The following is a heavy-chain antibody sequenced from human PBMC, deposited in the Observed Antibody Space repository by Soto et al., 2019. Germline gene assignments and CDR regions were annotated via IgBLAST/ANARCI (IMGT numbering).Heavy chain of an antibody. CDR2: ISHSGDNT. D-gene: IGHD2-8*02. CDR3: AKWPQAIVLVVGVPGYMDG. Sequence: PGGSLRLSCAASGFTFSSYAMSWARQAPGKGLEWVSVISHSGDNTYYADSVKGRFTISRDNSKNTVYLQMNSLRAEDTAVYYCAKWPQAIVLVVGVPGYMDGWGKGTTVTSP. CDR1: GFTFSSYA. V-gene: IGHV3-23*01. J-gene: IGHJ6*03.